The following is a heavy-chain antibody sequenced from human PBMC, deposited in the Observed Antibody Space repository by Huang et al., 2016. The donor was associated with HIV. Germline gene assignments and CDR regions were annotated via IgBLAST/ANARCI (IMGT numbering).Heavy chain of an antibody. CDR2: IGGSGGST. CDR1: GFPFSSYA. D-gene: IGHD3-3*02. CDR3: AKPPSISSKYFQH. Sequence: EVQLLESGGGLVQPGGSLRLSCAASGFPFSSYAMCWVRQGPGKVLEWVSGIGGSGGSTYYADSVKGRFTISRDNSKNTLYLQMNSRRAEDTAVYYCAKPPSISSKYFQHWGQGTLVTVSS. V-gene: IGHV3-23*01. J-gene: IGHJ1*01.